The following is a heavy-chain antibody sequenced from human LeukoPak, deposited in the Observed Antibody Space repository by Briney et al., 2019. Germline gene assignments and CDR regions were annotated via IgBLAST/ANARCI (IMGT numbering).Heavy chain of an antibody. Sequence: SSETLPLTCIVSGASFNTGDYYWNWIRQHPGKGLEWIGYIYNSGSTYYNPSLKSRVTISVDTSKNHFSLRLTSVTAADSAVYYCARGAPPDSWGQGTLVTVSS. CDR3: ARGAPPDS. V-gene: IGHV4-31*03. CDR2: IYNSGST. J-gene: IGHJ4*02. CDR1: GASFNTGDYY.